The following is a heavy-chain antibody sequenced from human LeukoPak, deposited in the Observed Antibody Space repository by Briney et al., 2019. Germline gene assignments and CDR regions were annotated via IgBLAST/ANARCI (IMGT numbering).Heavy chain of an antibody. CDR1: GYTFKIYG. CDR2: ISAYNGDT. Sequence: ASVKVSCRASGYTFKIYGFSWVQQAPGQGLEWMGWISAYNGDTKYAQNLQGRVTMTTDASTSTAYMELRSLRSDDTAVYYCARDHSLQGADYWGQGTLVTVSS. V-gene: IGHV1-18*01. CDR3: ARDHSLQGADY. J-gene: IGHJ4*02. D-gene: IGHD1-26*01.